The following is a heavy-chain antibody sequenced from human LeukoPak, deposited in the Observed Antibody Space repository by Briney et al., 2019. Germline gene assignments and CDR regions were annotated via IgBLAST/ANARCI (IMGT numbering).Heavy chain of an antibody. CDR1: GFTFSDYY. CDR3: ARTVTIFGVVIISEGDNWFDP. D-gene: IGHD3-3*01. Sequence: GGSLRLSCAASGFTFSDYYMSWIRQAPGKGLEWVSYISSSGSTIYYADSVKGRFTIPRDNAKNSLYLQMNSLRAEDTAVYYCARTVTIFGVVIISEGDNWFDPWGQGTLVTVSS. J-gene: IGHJ5*02. CDR2: ISSSGSTI. V-gene: IGHV3-11*01.